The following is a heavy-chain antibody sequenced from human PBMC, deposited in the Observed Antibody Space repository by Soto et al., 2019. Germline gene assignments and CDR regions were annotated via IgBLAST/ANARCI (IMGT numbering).Heavy chain of an antibody. J-gene: IGHJ2*01. CDR3: AKVAGGLGYFDL. CDR2: ISATGGNI. V-gene: IGHV3-23*01. CDR1: GFTFSDYA. Sequence: PGGSLRLSCVASGFTFSDYAMTWVRQAPGKGLEWVATISATGGNIGYTDSLKGRFTISRDNSKNTLYLQLNGLTSDDTAVHYCAKVAGGLGYFDLWGRGTLVTVSS. D-gene: IGHD3-16*01.